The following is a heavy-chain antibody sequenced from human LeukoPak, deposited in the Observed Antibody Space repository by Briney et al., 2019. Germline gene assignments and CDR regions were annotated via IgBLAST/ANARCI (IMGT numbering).Heavy chain of an antibody. J-gene: IGHJ4*02. Sequence: ASVQDTCKASGYTCTGYYMHWVRQAPGQGLEGMGWINPNNGGTDYAQKFQGRVTMTRDTSISTAYMERSRLRSDDTAVYYCARDSHSSGWYVPDYWGQGTLVTVSS. D-gene: IGHD6-19*01. CDR3: ARDSHSSGWYVPDY. CDR1: GYTCTGYY. V-gene: IGHV1-2*02. CDR2: INPNNGGT.